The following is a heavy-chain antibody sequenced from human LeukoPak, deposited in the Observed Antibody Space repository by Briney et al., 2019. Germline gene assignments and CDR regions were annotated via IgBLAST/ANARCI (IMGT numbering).Heavy chain of an antibody. CDR1: GFTFSSYS. Sequence: PGGSLRLSCAASGFTFSSYSMSWVRQAPGKGLEWVSTISGSGDHTYYADSLRGRFTISRDNSKNTLYLQMNSLRAEDTAVYYCARDGSALRAYRFGQQDYWGQGTLVTVSS. D-gene: IGHD3-16*01. CDR2: ISGSGDHT. V-gene: IGHV3-23*01. CDR3: ARDGSALRAYRFGQQDY. J-gene: IGHJ4*02.